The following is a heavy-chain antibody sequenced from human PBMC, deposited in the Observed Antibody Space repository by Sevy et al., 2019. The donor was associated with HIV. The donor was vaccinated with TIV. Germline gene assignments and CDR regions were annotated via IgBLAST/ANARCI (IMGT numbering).Heavy chain of an antibody. CDR3: ARVQGGFLEWLNDYYYYYGMDV. CDR2: IIPIFGTA. CDR1: GGTFSSYA. Sequence: ASGKVSCKASGGTFSSYAISWVRQAPGQGLEWMGGIIPIFGTANYAQKFQGRVTITADESTSTAYMELSSLRSEDTAVYYCARVQGGFLEWLNDYYYYYGMDVWGQGTTVTVSS. V-gene: IGHV1-69*13. D-gene: IGHD3-3*01. J-gene: IGHJ6*02.